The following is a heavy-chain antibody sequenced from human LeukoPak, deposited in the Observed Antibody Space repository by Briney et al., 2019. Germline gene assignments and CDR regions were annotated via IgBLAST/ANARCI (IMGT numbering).Heavy chain of an antibody. CDR2: IYYSGST. Sequence: SETLSLTCAVSGDSIRGFYWSWIRQPPGKGLEWSGYIYYSGSTNYNPSLKSRVTIAVDTSKNQFSLKLSSVTAADTAVYYCARDRLYYDILTGYRYFDLWGRGTRSLSPQ. CDR3: ARDRLYYDILTGYRYFDL. CDR1: GDSIRGFY. J-gene: IGHJ2*01. D-gene: IGHD3-9*01. V-gene: IGHV4-59*01.